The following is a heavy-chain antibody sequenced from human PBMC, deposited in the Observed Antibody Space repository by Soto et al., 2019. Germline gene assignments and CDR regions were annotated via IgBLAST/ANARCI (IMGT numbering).Heavy chain of an antibody. Sequence: PSETLSLTCTVSGGSISSYYWSWIRQPPGRGLEWIGYIYYSGSTNYNPSLKSRVTISVDTSKNQFSLKLSSVTAADTAVYYCARGGLVADDYYYGMDVWGQGTTVTSP. CDR1: GGSISSYY. J-gene: IGHJ6*02. CDR3: ARGGLVADDYYYGMDV. V-gene: IGHV4-59*01. D-gene: IGHD2-21*01. CDR2: IYYSGST.